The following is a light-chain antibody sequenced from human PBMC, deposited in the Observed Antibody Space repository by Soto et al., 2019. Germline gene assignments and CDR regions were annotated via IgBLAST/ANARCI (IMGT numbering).Light chain of an antibody. CDR1: SSDVGGYNY. CDR2: EVS. CDR3: SSYTSSSIDYV. V-gene: IGLV2-14*01. Sequence: QSVLTQPASVSGSPGQSITISCTGTSSDVGGYNYVSWYQQHPGKAPKIMIYEVSNRPSGVSNRFSGSKSGNTASLTISGLQAEDEAYYYCSSYTSSSIDYVFGTGTKVTVL. J-gene: IGLJ1*01.